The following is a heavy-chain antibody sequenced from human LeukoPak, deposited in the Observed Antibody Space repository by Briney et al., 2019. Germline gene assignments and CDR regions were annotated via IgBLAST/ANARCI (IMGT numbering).Heavy chain of an antibody. Sequence: ASETLSLTCAVYGGSFSGYYWSWIRQPPGKGLEWIGEINHSGSTNYNPSLKSRVTISVDTSKNQFSLKLSSVTAADTAVYYCARGHGPDARHYDSSGYGAYYFDYWGQGTLVTVSS. J-gene: IGHJ4*02. D-gene: IGHD3-22*01. CDR3: ARGHGPDARHYDSSGYGAYYFDY. CDR1: GGSFSGYY. CDR2: INHSGST. V-gene: IGHV4-34*01.